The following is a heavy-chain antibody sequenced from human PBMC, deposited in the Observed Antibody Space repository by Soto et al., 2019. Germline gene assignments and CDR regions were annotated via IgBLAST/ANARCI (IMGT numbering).Heavy chain of an antibody. Sequence: GGSLRLSRAAYGFTFSSYIMNRVRQAPGKGLEWVSSISSSSSYIYYADSVKGRFTISRDNAKNSLYLQMNSLRAEDTAVYYCAREGEYSYGYGWFDPWGQGTLVTVSS. V-gene: IGHV3-21*01. CDR1: GFTFSSYI. D-gene: IGHD5-18*01. CDR2: ISSSSSYI. CDR3: AREGEYSYGYGWFDP. J-gene: IGHJ5*02.